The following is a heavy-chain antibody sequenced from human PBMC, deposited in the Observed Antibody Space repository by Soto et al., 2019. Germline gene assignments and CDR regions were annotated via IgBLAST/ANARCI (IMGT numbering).Heavy chain of an antibody. CDR3: ARPLSGSYAADY. J-gene: IGHJ4*02. V-gene: IGHV4-38-2*02. D-gene: IGHD1-26*01. CDR1: GYSISSGYY. Sequence: SETLSLTCTVSGYSISSGYYWGWIRQPPGKGLEWIGSIYHSGSTYYNPSLKSRVTISVDTSKNQFSLKLSSVTAADTAVYYCARPLSGSYAADYWGQGTLVTVSS. CDR2: IYHSGST.